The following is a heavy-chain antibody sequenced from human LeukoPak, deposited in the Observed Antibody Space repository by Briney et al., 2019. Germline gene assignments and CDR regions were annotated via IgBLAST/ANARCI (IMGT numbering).Heavy chain of an antibody. J-gene: IGHJ6*02. CDR2: IWYDGSNK. CDR1: GFTFSSYG. D-gene: IGHD6-13*01. CDR3: ATFRDPYSSSWYGQSHPGGMDV. Sequence: GGSLRLSCAASGFTFSSYGMHWVRQAPGKGVEWVAVIWYDGSNKYYADSVKGRFTISRDNSKNTLYLQMNSLRAEDTAVYYCATFRDPYSSSWYGQSHPGGMDVWGQGTTVTVSS. V-gene: IGHV3-33*01.